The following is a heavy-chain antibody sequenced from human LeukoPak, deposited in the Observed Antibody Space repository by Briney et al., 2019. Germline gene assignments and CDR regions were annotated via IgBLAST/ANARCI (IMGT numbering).Heavy chain of an antibody. CDR1: GCSISSSSYY. J-gene: IGHJ6*02. CDR3: ARDAIVVVPAAMPHYYYYGMDV. CDR2: IYYSGST. Sequence: SETLSLTCTVSGCSISSSSYYWGWIRQPPGKGLEWIGSIYYSGSTYYNPSLKSRVTISVDTSKNQFSPKLSSVTAADTAVYYCARDAIVVVPAAMPHYYYYGMDVWGQGTTVTVSS. V-gene: IGHV4-39*07. D-gene: IGHD2-2*01.